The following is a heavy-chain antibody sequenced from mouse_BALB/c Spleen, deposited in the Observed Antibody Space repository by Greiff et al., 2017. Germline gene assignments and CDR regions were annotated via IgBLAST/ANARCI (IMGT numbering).Heavy chain of an antibody. D-gene: IGHD1-1*01. J-gene: IGHJ3*01. CDR2: ISYSGST. CDR3: ARSFYYYGSSEAWFAY. Sequence: EVKLVESGPSLVKPSQTLSLTCSVTGDSITSGYWNWIRKFPGNKLEYMGYISYSGSTYYNPSLKSRISITRDTSKNQDYLQLNSVTTEDTATYYCARSFYYYGSSEAWFAYWGQGTLVTVSA. CDR1: GDSITSGY. V-gene: IGHV3-8*02.